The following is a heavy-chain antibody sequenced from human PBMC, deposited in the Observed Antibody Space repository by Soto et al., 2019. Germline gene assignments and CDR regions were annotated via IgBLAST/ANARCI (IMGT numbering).Heavy chain of an antibody. V-gene: IGHV3-48*01. CDR2: ISSSSSTI. CDR1: GFTFSSYS. CDR3: AREGWQLVLEPKDYYYYYMDV. J-gene: IGHJ6*03. D-gene: IGHD6-6*01. Sequence: EVQLVESGGGLVQPGGSLRLSCAASGFTFSSYSMNWVRQAPGKGLEWVSYISSSSSTIYYADSVKGRFTISRDNAKNSLYLQMNSLRAEDTAVYYCAREGWQLVLEPKDYYYYYMDVWGKGTTVTVSS.